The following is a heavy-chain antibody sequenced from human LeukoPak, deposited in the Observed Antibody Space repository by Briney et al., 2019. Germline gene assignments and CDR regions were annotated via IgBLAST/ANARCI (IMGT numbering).Heavy chain of an antibody. J-gene: IGHJ3*02. CDR1: GFTFSSYS. CDR3: ARGRRDDDAFDI. V-gene: IGHV3-21*04. D-gene: IGHD5-24*01. Sequence: GGSLRLSCAASGFTFSSYSMNWVRQAPGKGLEWVSSISSSSSYIYYADSVKGRFTISRDNAKNSLYLQMNSLRADDTAVYYCARGRRDDDAFDIWGQGTMVTVSS. CDR2: ISSSSSYI.